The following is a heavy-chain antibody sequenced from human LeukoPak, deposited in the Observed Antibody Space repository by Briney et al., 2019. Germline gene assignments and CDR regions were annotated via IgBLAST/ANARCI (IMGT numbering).Heavy chain of an antibody. Sequence: ASVKVSCKPSGYTIIGDLMHWVRQAPGQGVEWMGVINPSGSSTIHAQKFQGRITMTRDTSTSTVYMELSRLTSEDTAVYYCARDNSYGSSLPLGAWWFDPWGQGTLVTVSS. V-gene: IGHV1-46*01. D-gene: IGHD2/OR15-2a*01. CDR2: INPSGSST. J-gene: IGHJ5*02. CDR3: ARDNSYGSSLPLGAWWFDP. CDR1: GYTIIGDL.